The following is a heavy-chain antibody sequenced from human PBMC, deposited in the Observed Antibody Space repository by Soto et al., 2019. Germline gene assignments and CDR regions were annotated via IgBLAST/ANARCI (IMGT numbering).Heavy chain of an antibody. J-gene: IGHJ6*02. CDR2: IIPISETT. CDR1: GGTFSSYA. D-gene: IGHD2-2*01. CDR3: ARSQGSSTSLEIYYYYYYSMDV. Sequence: QVQLVQSGAEVKKPGSSVKVSCKASGGTFSSYAISWVRQAPGQGLEWMGGIIPISETTNYAQKFQGRVTITADESKSTAYMELSSLRSEDTAVYYCARSQGSSTSLEIYYYYYYSMDVWGQWTTVTVSS. V-gene: IGHV1-69*01.